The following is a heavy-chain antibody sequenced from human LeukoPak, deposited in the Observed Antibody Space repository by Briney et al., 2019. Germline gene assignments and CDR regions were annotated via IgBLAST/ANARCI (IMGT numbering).Heavy chain of an antibody. CDR3: ASLIAVAGKEDQKEDY. CDR1: GGSISSYY. J-gene: IGHJ4*02. D-gene: IGHD6-19*01. V-gene: IGHV4-59*08. Sequence: SETLSLTCTVSGGSISSYYWSWIRQPPGKGLEWIGYIYYSGSTNYNPSLKSRVTISVDTSKNQFSLKLSSVTAADTAVYYCASLIAVAGKEDQKEDYWGQGTLVTVSS. CDR2: IYYSGST.